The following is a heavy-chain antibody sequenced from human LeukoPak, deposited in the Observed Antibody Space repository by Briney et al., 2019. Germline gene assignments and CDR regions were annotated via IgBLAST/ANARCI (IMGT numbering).Heavy chain of an antibody. CDR1: GFTFSSHG. CDR3: TTDFRLYPDGAPRYYFDY. Sequence: KPGGSLRLSCAASGFTFSSHGMSWVRQAPGKGLEWVGRIKSKTDGGTKDYAAPVKGRFTISRDDSKNTLYLQMNSLKTEDTAVYYCTTDFRLYPDGAPRYYFDYWGQGTLVTVSS. V-gene: IGHV3-15*01. CDR2: IKSKTDGGTK. D-gene: IGHD2-8*01. J-gene: IGHJ4*02.